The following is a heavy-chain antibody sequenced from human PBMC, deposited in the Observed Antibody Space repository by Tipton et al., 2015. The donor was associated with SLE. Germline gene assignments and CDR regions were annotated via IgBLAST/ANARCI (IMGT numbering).Heavy chain of an antibody. CDR3: ARRFCSGGVCYIFDY. D-gene: IGHD2-8*02. J-gene: IGHJ4*02. Sequence: TLSLTCTVSGGSISSGSYYWSWIRQPPGKGLEWIGFASYSGSTNYNPSLKSRVTISVDTSKNQFSLKLSSVTAADTAVYYCARRFCSGGVCYIFDYWGQGTLVTVSS. CDR2: ASYSGST. V-gene: IGHV4-61*01. CDR1: GGSISSGSYY.